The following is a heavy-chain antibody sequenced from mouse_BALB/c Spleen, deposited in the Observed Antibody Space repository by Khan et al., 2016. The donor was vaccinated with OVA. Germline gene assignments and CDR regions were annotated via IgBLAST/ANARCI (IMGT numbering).Heavy chain of an antibody. V-gene: IGHV5-6*01. Sequence: EVQLQESGGDLVKPGGSLKLSCAASGFTFSSYSMSWVRQTPDKRLEWVASISSDGDYTYYQDSVQGRFTISRDNAKNTLYLQMSSLKSEDTAMYYCASHLTGSFAYWGQGTLVTVSA. J-gene: IGHJ3*01. CDR3: ASHLTGSFAY. CDR1: GFTFSSYS. CDR2: ISSDGDYT. D-gene: IGHD4-1*01.